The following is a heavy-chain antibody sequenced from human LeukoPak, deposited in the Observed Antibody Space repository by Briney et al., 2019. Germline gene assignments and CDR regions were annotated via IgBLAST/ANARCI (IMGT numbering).Heavy chain of an antibody. D-gene: IGHD3-22*01. V-gene: IGHV4-59*01. CDR2: IYYSGST. CDR3: ASSYVSRAPSGY. Sequence: SETLSLTCTVSGGSISSYYWSWIRQPPGKGLEWIGYIYYSGSTNYNPSLKSRVTISVDTSKNQFSLKLTPVTAADTAVYYCASSYVSRAPSGYWGQGTLVTVSS. J-gene: IGHJ4*02. CDR1: GGSISSYY.